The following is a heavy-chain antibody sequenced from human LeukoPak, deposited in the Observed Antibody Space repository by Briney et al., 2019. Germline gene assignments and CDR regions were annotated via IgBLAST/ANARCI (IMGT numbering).Heavy chain of an antibody. CDR2: ISGSGKST. CDR1: GFTFSSYA. D-gene: IGHD5-18*01. CDR3: AKDGDKYSYGSGHFDY. Sequence: PGGSLRLSCAASGFTFSSYAMSWVRQAPGKGLEWVSAISGSGKSTYYAVSVKGRFTISRDNSKNTLYLQMNSLRAEDTAVYYCAKDGDKYSYGSGHFDYWGQGTLVTVSS. J-gene: IGHJ4*02. V-gene: IGHV3-23*01.